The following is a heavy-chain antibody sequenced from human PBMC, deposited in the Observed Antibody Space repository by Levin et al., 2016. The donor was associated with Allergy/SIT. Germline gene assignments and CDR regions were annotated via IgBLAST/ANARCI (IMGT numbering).Heavy chain of an antibody. Sequence: SETLSLTCAVSGASVGSKSFYWAWLRRPPGRELEWIGNVYYSGSTYDNPSLKSRLSMSIDTSKNLYSLRLTSVTPADTAVYYCARVGCINPDCSFTLGDWFDPWGQGTLVTVSS. J-gene: IGHJ5*02. D-gene: IGHD3-16*01. V-gene: IGHV4-39*02. CDR1: GASVGSKSFY. CDR3: ARVGCINPDCSFTLGDWFDP. CDR2: VYYSGST.